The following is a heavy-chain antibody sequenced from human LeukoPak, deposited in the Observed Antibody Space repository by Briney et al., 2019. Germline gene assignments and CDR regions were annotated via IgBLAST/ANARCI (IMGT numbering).Heavy chain of an antibody. V-gene: IGHV3-30*04. D-gene: IGHD3-9*01. CDR1: GFTFSSYA. CDR3: ARELAYDTTGMDV. Sequence: PGRSLRLSCAASGFTFSSYAMHWVRQAPGKGLEWVAVISYDGSNKYYADSVKGRFTISRDNSKNTLYLQMNSLRAEDTAVYYCARELAYDTTGMDVWGQGTTVTVSS. CDR2: ISYDGSNK. J-gene: IGHJ6*02.